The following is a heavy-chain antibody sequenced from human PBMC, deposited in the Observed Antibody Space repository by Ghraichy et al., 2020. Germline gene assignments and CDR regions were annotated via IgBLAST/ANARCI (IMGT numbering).Heavy chain of an antibody. CDR2: ISGSGGST. J-gene: IGHJ4*02. D-gene: IGHD3-22*01. Sequence: GGSLRLSCAASGFTFSSYAMSWVRQAPGKGLEWVSAISGSGGSTYYADSVKGRFTISRDNSKNTLYLQMNSLRAEDTAVYYCAKDPGGSGYYSSSYLDYWGQGTLLIVTS. V-gene: IGHV3-23*01. CDR1: GFTFSSYA. CDR3: AKDPGGSGYYSSSYLDY.